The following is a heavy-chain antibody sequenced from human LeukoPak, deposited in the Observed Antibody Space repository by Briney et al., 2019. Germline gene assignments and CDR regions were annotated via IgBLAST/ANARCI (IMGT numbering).Heavy chain of an antibody. D-gene: IGHD2-15*01. Sequence: PRGSLRLSCAASGFTFSSYAMSWVRQAPGKGLGWVSAISGSGGSTYYADSVKGRFTISRDNSKNTLYLQMNSLGAEDTAVYYCAKGPPRSDCSGGSCYVDYWGQGTLVTVSS. CDR2: ISGSGGST. J-gene: IGHJ4*02. V-gene: IGHV3-23*01. CDR1: GFTFSSYA. CDR3: AKGPPRSDCSGGSCYVDY.